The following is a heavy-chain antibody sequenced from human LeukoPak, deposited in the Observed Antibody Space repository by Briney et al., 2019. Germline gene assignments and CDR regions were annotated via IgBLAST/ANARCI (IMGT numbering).Heavy chain of an antibody. CDR1: GFTFSSYW. D-gene: IGHD1-26*01. Sequence: GGSLTLSYAAAGFTFSSYWMHWVRQAPGKGLVWVSRINPDGSTTTYADSVKSRFTISRDNAKNTLYLQMNSLRAEDTAVYYCARVRSGSYNWFDPWGQGTLVTVSS. CDR2: INPDGSTT. J-gene: IGHJ5*02. V-gene: IGHV3-74*01. CDR3: ARVRSGSYNWFDP.